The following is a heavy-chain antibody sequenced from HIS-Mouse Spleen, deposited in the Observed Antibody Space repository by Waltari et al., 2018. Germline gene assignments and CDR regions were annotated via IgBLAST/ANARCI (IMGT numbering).Heavy chain of an antibody. V-gene: IGHV4-38-2*02. D-gene: IGHD6-19*01. CDR1: GYSISSGYY. CDR2: IYHSGST. J-gene: IGHJ1*01. CDR3: ARAPPSYSSGWYPSYFQH. Sequence: QVQLQESGPGLVKPSETLSLTCTVSGYSISSGYYWGWIRQPPGKGLEWIGSIYHSGSTYYHPSLKRRVTISVDTPKNPFSLKLSSVTAADTAVYYCARAPPSYSSGWYPSYFQHWGQGTLVTVSS.